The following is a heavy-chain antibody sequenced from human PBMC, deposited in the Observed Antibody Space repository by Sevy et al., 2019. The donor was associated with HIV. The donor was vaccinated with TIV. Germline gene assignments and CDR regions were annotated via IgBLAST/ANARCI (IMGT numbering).Heavy chain of an antibody. Sequence: GGSLRLSCAASGFTFSSYAMHWVRQAPGKGLEWVAVISYDGSNKDYADSVKGRFTISRDNSKNTLYLQMNSLRAEDTAVYYCARGEAAPRPVDYWGQGTLVTVSS. J-gene: IGHJ4*02. V-gene: IGHV3-30-3*01. CDR3: ARGEAAPRPVDY. CDR2: ISYDGSNK. D-gene: IGHD6-13*01. CDR1: GFTFSSYA.